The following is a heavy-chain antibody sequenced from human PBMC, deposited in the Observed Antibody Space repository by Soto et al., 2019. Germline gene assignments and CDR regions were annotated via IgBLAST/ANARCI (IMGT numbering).Heavy chain of an antibody. CDR1: GYTFTSYG. Sequence: ASAKVSCKASGYTFTSYGISWVRQAPGQGLEWMGWISAYNGNTNYAQKLQGRVTMTTDTSTSTAYMELRSLRSDDTAVYYCARGHSSSWYEYYYMDVWGKGTTVTVSS. D-gene: IGHD6-13*01. J-gene: IGHJ6*03. CDR2: ISAYNGNT. V-gene: IGHV1-18*01. CDR3: ARGHSSSWYEYYYMDV.